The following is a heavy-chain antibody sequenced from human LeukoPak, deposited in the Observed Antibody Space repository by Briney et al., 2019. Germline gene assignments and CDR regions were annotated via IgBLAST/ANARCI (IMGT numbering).Heavy chain of an antibody. CDR3: ARGPRYGSGSYYHY. D-gene: IGHD3-10*01. CDR1: GYTFTSYD. CDR2: MNPNSGDT. Sequence: ASVKVSCKASGYTFTSYDINWVRQATGQGLEWMGWMNPNSGDTGYAQKFQGRVTMTRNTSISTAYMELSSLRSEDTAVYYCARGPRYGSGSYYHYWGQGTLVTVST. J-gene: IGHJ4*02. V-gene: IGHV1-8*01.